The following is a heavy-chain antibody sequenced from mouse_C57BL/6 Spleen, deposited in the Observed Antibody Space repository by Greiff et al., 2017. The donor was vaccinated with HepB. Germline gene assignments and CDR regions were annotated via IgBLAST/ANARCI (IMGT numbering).Heavy chain of an antibody. J-gene: IGHJ2*01. CDR3: ARSQSLLTGFDY. V-gene: IGHV7-3*01. CDR2: IRNKANGYTT. Sequence: EVQGVESGGGLVQPGGSLSLSCAASGFTFTDYYMSWVRQPPGKALEWLGFIRNKANGYTTEYSASVKGRFTISRDNSQSILYLQMNALRAEDSATYYCARSQSLLTGFDYWGQGTTLTVSS. D-gene: IGHD4-1*01. CDR1: GFTFTDYY.